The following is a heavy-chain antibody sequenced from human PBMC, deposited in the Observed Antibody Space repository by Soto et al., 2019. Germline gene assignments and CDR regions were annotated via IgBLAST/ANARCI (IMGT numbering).Heavy chain of an antibody. CDR3: ARDRNIVATIYNYYGLDV. J-gene: IGHJ6*02. CDR1: GGTFSSYA. CDR2: IIPIFGTA. Sequence: ASVKVSCKASGGTFSSYAISWVRQAPGQGLEWMGGIIPIFGTANYAQKFQGRATITADESTSTAYMELSSLRSEDTAVYYCARDRNIVATIYNYYGLDVWGLGTTVTVSS. D-gene: IGHD5-12*01. V-gene: IGHV1-69*13.